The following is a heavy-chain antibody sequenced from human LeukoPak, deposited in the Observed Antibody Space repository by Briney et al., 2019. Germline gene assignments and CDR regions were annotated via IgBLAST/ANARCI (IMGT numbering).Heavy chain of an antibody. CDR2: INPNSGGT. CDR3: AKDWGIAAAGLDWFDP. CDR1: GYSFTGYY. V-gene: IGHV1-2*02. J-gene: IGHJ5*02. D-gene: IGHD6-13*01. Sequence: ASVTVSCKASGYSFTGYYMHWVRQAPGQGLEWMGWINPNSGGTNYAQKFQGRVTMTRDTSISTAYMELRRLRSDDTAVYYCAKDWGIAAAGLDWFDPWGQGTLVTVSS.